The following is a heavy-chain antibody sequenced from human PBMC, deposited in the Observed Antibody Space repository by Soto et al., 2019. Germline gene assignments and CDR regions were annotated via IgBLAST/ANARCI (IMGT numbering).Heavy chain of an antibody. Sequence: SETLSLTCVVSGGSISSSSYYWGWIRQPPGKGLEWIGNIYYSGSTYYNPSLKSRVTISVDTSKNQFSLKLSSVTAADTAMYYCASQRYCDDDCYLFDSWGQGTLVTVSS. CDR2: IYYSGST. D-gene: IGHD2-21*02. V-gene: IGHV4-39*07. J-gene: IGHJ4*02. CDR1: GGSISSSSYY. CDR3: ASQRYCDDDCYLFDS.